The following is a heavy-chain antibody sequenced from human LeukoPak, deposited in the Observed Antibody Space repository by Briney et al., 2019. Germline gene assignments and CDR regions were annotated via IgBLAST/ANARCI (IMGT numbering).Heavy chain of an antibody. CDR3: ARDLPTYCGGDCYVDAFDI. Sequence: PSETLSLTCTVSGGSISSSSYYWGWIRQPPGKGLEWIGSIYYSGSTYYNPSLKSRVTISVDTSKNQFSLKLSSVTAADTAVYYCARDLPTYCGGDCYVDAFDIWGQGTMVTVSS. D-gene: IGHD2-21*02. CDR1: GGSISSSSYY. J-gene: IGHJ3*02. CDR2: IYYSGST. V-gene: IGHV4-39*07.